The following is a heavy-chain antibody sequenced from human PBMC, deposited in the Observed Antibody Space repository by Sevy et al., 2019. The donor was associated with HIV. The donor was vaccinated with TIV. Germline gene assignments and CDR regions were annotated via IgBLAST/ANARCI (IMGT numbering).Heavy chain of an antibody. V-gene: IGHV4-31*03. CDR1: GVSINTDHYY. CDR2: IYYSGST. Sequence: SETLSLTCTVSGVSINTDHYYWSWIRQHPGKGLEWIGYIYYSGSTYYNPSLKSRLTISIDTSKNQFSLKLTSVTAAETDVYYCARQIAAAGTFYLDYWGQGNLVTVSS. CDR3: ARQIAAAGTFYLDY. D-gene: IGHD6-13*01. J-gene: IGHJ4*02.